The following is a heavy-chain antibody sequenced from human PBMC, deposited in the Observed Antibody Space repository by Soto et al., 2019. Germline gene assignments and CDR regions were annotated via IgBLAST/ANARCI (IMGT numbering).Heavy chain of an antibody. D-gene: IGHD2-21*02. J-gene: IGHJ6*02. CDR1: GYSFTDDY. CDR3: ARAVYCGDDCYSYGMDV. CDR2: INPHSGST. Sequence: QVQVVQSGAEVKKPGASVKISCKTSGYSFTDDYLHWVRQAPGQGLEWVGWINPHSGSTNFGQKFLGRASMTRDTSTSTAYMELFSLTSDDTAIYYCARAVYCGDDCYSYGMDVWGQGTTVTVSS. V-gene: IGHV1-2*02.